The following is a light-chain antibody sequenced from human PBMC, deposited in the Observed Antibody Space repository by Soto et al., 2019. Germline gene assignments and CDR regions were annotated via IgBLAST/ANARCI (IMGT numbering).Light chain of an antibody. CDR2: GAS. Sequence: EFVLTQSPGTLSLTPGERATLSCRASQSVRSSYLAWYQQKPGQAPRLLIYGASSGATGIPDRFSGSGSGTDFTLTISRLEPEDFAVYYCQQYGNSPWTFGQGTKVDIK. CDR3: QQYGNSPWT. V-gene: IGKV3-20*01. J-gene: IGKJ1*01. CDR1: QSVRSSY.